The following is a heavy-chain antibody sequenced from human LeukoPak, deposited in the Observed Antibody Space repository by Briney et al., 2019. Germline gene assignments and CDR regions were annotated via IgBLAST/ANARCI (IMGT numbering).Heavy chain of an antibody. Sequence: PSGTLSLTCTVSGDSINSLDLWSWVRQPPGKGLEWIASINYSGTTYYNPSLKSRVTISEDRSKNQFSLKLSSVTAADTAVYYCARLRDGRWLLEYWGQGTLVTVSS. CDR1: GDSINSLDL. CDR2: INYSGTT. CDR3: ARLRDGRWLLEY. J-gene: IGHJ4*02. D-gene: IGHD5-24*01. V-gene: IGHV4-39*01.